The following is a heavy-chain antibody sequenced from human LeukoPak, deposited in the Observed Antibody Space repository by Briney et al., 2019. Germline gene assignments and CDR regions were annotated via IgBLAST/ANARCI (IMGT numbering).Heavy chain of an antibody. V-gene: IGHV4-61*02. CDR2: IYTSGST. CDR3: ARVNTIFGVVIGDMDV. J-gene: IGHJ6*03. D-gene: IGHD3-3*01. CDR1: GGSISSGSYY. Sequence: PSQTLSLTCTVSGGSISSGSYYWGWIRQPAGKGLEWIGRIYTSGSTNYNPSLKSRVTISVDTSKNQFSLKLSSVTAADTAVYYCARVNTIFGVVIGDMDVWGKGTTVTVSS.